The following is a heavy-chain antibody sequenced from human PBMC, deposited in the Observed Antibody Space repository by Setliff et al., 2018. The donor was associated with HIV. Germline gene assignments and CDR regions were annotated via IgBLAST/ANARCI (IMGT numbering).Heavy chain of an antibody. J-gene: IGHJ4*02. CDR1: GYNFTSFW. D-gene: IGHD3-10*01. Sequence: GESLKISCKGSGYNFTSFWIAWVRQMPGKGLEWMGIIYPADSDTRYSPSFQGQVTISADKSISTAFLQWRSLKASGTAIYYCARLPSLLWFGELNYYFDYWGQGTLVTVSS. V-gene: IGHV5-51*01. CDR3: ARLPSLLWFGELNYYFDY. CDR2: IYPADSDT.